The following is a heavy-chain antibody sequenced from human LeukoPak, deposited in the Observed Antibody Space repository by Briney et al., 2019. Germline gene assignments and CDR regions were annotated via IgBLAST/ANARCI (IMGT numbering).Heavy chain of an antibody. Sequence: GGSLRLSCEASGFIFNTYYMHWVGQPPAKGLVGGSRTSGDGCTTIYAASVKSRFTSCRYNGKNWLHLQMIILRAGETFVFYCVRAPSWGQGT. CDR3: VRAPS. CDR2: TSGDGCTT. CDR1: GFIFNTYY. V-gene: IGHV3-74*01. J-gene: IGHJ5*02.